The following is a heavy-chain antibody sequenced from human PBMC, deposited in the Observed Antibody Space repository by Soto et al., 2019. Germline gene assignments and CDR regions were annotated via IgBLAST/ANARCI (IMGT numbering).Heavy chain of an antibody. CDR1: GGSFSGYY. J-gene: IGHJ5*02. D-gene: IGHD1-1*01. CDR2: INHSGST. CDR3: AIGNPDWFDP. Sequence: SETLSLTCAVYGGSFSGYYWSLIRQPPGKGLEWIGEINHSGSTNYNPSLKSRVTISIDTSKNHFSLRLSSVTATDTAVYFCAIGNPDWFDPWGQGTLVTVSS. V-gene: IGHV4-34*01.